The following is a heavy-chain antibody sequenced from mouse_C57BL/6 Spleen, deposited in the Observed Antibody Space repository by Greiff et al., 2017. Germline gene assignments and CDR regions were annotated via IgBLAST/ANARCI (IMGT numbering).Heavy chain of an antibody. J-gene: IGHJ4*01. CDR3: AIYYYGSSRYAMDY. CDR2: IWSGGST. CDR1: GFSLTSYG. V-gene: IGHV2-4*01. Sequence: VQLQESGPGLVQPSQSLSIPCTVSGFSLTSYGVHWVRQPPGKGLEWLGVIWSGGSTDYNAAFISRLSISKDNSKSQVFFKMNSLQADDTAIYYCAIYYYGSSRYAMDYWGQGTSVTVSS. D-gene: IGHD1-1*01.